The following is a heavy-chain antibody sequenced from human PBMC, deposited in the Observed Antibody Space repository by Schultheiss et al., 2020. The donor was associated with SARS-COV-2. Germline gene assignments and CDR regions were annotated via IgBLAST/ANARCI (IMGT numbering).Heavy chain of an antibody. V-gene: IGHV3-30*03. CDR1: GFTFSSYG. D-gene: IGHD6-6*01. Sequence: GGSLRLSCAASGFTFSSYGMHWVRQAPGKGLEWVAVMSYDGSNKYYADSVKGRFTISRDNSKNTLYLQMNSLRAEDTATYYCARDRESSSPQNYYYYGMDVWGQGTTVTVSS. CDR2: MSYDGSNK. J-gene: IGHJ6*02. CDR3: ARDRESSSPQNYYYYGMDV.